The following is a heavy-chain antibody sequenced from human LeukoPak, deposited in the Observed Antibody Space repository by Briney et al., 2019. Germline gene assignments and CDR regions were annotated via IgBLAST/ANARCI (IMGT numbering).Heavy chain of an antibody. Sequence: GGSLRLSCAASGFTFSSYGMHWVRQAPGKGLEWVAVISYDGSNRYYADSVKGRFTISRDNSKNTLYLQMNSLRAEDTAVYYCAKDRGSGSRKLYYFGYWGQGTLVTVSS. CDR2: ISYDGSNR. V-gene: IGHV3-30*18. D-gene: IGHD3-10*01. J-gene: IGHJ4*02. CDR3: AKDRGSGSRKLYYFGY. CDR1: GFTFSSYG.